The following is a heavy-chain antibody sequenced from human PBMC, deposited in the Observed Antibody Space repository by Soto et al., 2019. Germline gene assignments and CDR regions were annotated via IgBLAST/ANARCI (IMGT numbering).Heavy chain of an antibody. J-gene: IGHJ5*02. CDR1: GGSISSGGYY. Sequence: SETLSLTCTVSGGSISSGGYYWSWIRQHPGKGLEWIGYIYYSGSTYYNPSLKSRVTISVDTPKNQFSLKLGSVTAADTVVYYCARGRLVVVTAELRWFDPWGQGTLVTVSS. V-gene: IGHV4-31*03. CDR2: IYYSGST. CDR3: ARGRLVVVTAELRWFDP. D-gene: IGHD2-21*02.